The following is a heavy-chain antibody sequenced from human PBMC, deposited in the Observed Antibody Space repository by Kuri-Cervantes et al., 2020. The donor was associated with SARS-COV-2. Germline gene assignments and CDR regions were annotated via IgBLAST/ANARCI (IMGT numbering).Heavy chain of an antibody. CDR3: ASLITIFGEDAFDI. CDR1: GGTFSSYA. J-gene: IGHJ3*02. CDR2: IIPIFGTA. V-gene: IGHV1-69*13. D-gene: IGHD3-3*01. Sequence: SVKVSCKASGGTFSSYAISWVRQAPGQGLEWMGGIIPIFGTANYAQKFQGRVTITADESTSTAYMELSSLRSEDTAVYYCASLITIFGEDAFDIWGQGTMVTVSS.